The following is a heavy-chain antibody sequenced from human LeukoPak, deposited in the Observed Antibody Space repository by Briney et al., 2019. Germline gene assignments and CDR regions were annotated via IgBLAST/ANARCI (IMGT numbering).Heavy chain of an antibody. Sequence: PGGSLRLSCAASGFTISSYWMHWVRQAPGKGLVWIARINSDGYSISYADSVKGRFTISRDNTKNTLYLQMNSLRAEDTAVYYCARAVAVAGTDYWGQGILVTVSS. CDR2: INSDGYSI. CDR3: ARAVAVAGTDY. CDR1: GFTISSYW. J-gene: IGHJ4*02. D-gene: IGHD6-19*01. V-gene: IGHV3-74*01.